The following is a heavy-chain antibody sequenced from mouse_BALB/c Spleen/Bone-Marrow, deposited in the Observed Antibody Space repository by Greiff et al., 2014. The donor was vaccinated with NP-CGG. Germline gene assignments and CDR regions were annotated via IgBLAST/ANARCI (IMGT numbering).Heavy chain of an antibody. CDR2: INPSSDYT. J-gene: IGHJ3*01. V-gene: IGHV1-4*01. D-gene: IGHD2-4*01. Sequence: QVQLQQSGAELARPGASVKMSCKASGYTFTSYTIHWVKKRPGQGLEWIGYINPSSDYTNYNQKFKDKATLTADKSSSTAYMQLSSLTSEDSAVYYCAREGLRAWFVYWGQGTLVTVSA. CDR3: AREGLRAWFVY. CDR1: GYTFTSYT.